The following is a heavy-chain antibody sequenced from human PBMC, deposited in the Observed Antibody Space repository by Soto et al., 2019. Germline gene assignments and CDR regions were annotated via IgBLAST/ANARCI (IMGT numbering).Heavy chain of an antibody. CDR3: AKGAVAGPYYYYGMDV. D-gene: IGHD6-19*01. J-gene: IGHJ6*02. CDR2: ISYDGSNK. CDR1: GFTFSSYG. Sequence: GGSLRLSCAASGFTFSSYGMHWVRQAPGKGLEWVAVISYDGSNKYYADSVKGRFTISRDNSKNTLYLQMNSLRAEDTAVYYCAKGAVAGPYYYYGMDVWGQGTTVTVSS. V-gene: IGHV3-30*18.